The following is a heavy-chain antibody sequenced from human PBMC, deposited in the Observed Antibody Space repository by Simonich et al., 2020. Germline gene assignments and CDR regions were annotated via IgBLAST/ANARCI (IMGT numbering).Heavy chain of an antibody. V-gene: IGHV1-2*02. Sequence: QVQLVQSGAEVKKPGASVKVSCKASGYTFTGYYMHWVRQAPGQGLEWKGWINPNRGGTNSEQKFQGRVTMTRDTSISTAYMELSRLRADDTAVYYCARGALTGDYYYMDVWGKGTTVTVSS. D-gene: IGHD7-27*01. J-gene: IGHJ6*03. CDR3: ARGALTGDYYYMDV. CDR1: GYTFTGYY. CDR2: INPNRGGT.